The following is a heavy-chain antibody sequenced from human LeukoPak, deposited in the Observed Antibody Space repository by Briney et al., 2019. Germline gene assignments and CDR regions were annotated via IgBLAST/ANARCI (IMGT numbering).Heavy chain of an antibody. CDR2: INHSGST. Sequence: PSETLSLTCAVYGGSFSGYYWSWIRQPPGKGLEWIGEINHSGSTNYNPSLKSRVTISVDTSKNQFSLKLSSVTAADTAVYYCARRESRSPFDYWGQGTLVTVSS. CDR1: GGSFSGYY. J-gene: IGHJ4*02. V-gene: IGHV4-34*01. CDR3: ARRESRSPFDY.